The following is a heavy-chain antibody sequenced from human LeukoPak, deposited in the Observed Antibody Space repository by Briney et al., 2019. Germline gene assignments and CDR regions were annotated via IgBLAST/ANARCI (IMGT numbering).Heavy chain of an antibody. Sequence: SETLSLTCTVSGGSISSYYWSWIRQPPGKGLEWIGHIYYSGSTNYNPSLKSRVTISVDTSKNQFSLKLTSMTAADTAVYYCARARVSQIPGNYYYYMDVWGKGTTVTVSS. V-gene: IGHV4-59*01. D-gene: IGHD2-8*01. CDR3: ARARVSQIPGNYYYYMDV. CDR2: IYYSGST. J-gene: IGHJ6*03. CDR1: GGSISSYY.